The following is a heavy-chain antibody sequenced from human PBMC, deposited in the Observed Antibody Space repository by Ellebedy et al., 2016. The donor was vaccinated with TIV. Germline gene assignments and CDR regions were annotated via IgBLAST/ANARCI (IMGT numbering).Heavy chain of an antibody. J-gene: IGHJ5*02. CDR1: GFTFSDYY. Sequence: PGGSLRLSCAASGFTFSDYYMSWIRQAPGKGLKWVSHISSSGSTKYYADSVKGRFTISRDNTKNSLYLQMNSLRADDTAVYYCARAAGWLDPWGQGILVTVSS. V-gene: IGHV3-11*04. CDR2: ISSSGSTK. CDR3: ARAAGWLDP.